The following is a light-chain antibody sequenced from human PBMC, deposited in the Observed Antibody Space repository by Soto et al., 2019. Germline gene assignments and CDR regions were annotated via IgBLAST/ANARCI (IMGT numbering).Light chain of an antibody. J-gene: IGKJ1*01. CDR3: QQSYSTPTT. CDR1: QSISSY. CDR2: AAS. V-gene: IGKV1-39*01. Sequence: DIQMTQSPSSLSASVGDRVTITCRASQSISSYLNWYQQKPGKAPKLLIYAASSLQSGVPSRFSASGSGTDLTLPISSLQPEDFATYYSQQSYSTPTTFGKRTKVDIK.